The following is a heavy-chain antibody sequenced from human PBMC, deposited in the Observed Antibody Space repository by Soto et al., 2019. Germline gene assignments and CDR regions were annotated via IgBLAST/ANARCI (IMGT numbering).Heavy chain of an antibody. CDR3: ARVTVEDFGIFDY. D-gene: IGHD2-21*02. CDR2: IYHSGTT. Sequence: PSETLSLTCTVSGGSISSYYWTWIRQPPGKGLEWIGYIYHSGTTTYNPSLKSRVSISVDTSRNQFSLKLSSVTAADTAVYYCARVTVEDFGIFDYWGQGTLVTVSS. V-gene: IGHV4-59*01. J-gene: IGHJ4*02. CDR1: GGSISSYY.